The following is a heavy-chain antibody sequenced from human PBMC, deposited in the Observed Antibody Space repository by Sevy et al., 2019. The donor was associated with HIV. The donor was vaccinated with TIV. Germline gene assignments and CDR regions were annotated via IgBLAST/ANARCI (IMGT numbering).Heavy chain of an antibody. CDR2: IKSKTDGETT. J-gene: IGHJ4*02. V-gene: IGHV3-15*01. CDR3: INNRGFCTNGVCGEYLDY. Sequence: GGSLRLSCAASGFTFRDAWMTWVRQAPGKGLEWVGRIKSKTDGETTDYATPVKGRFTISRDDSKNTLYLQMNSLKTEDTALYYCINNRGFCTNGVCGEYLDYRGQGTLVTVSS. D-gene: IGHD2-8*01. CDR1: GFTFRDAW.